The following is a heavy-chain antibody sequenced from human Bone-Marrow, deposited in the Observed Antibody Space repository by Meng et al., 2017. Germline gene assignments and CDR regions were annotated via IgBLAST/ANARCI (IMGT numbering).Heavy chain of an antibody. CDR1: GASVSSGYW. J-gene: IGHJ4*02. CDR2: FHHSGTT. Sequence: QGQLQESGPGRVKPSGTLSLTCGVSGASVSSGYWWTWVRQPPGKGLEWIGEFHHSGTTNYNPSLRSRVTISVDTSKNQFSLRLTSVTAADTAVYYCAASPGWWRIDSWGQGTLVTVSS. V-gene: IGHV4-4*02. CDR3: AASPGWWRIDS. D-gene: IGHD6-19*01.